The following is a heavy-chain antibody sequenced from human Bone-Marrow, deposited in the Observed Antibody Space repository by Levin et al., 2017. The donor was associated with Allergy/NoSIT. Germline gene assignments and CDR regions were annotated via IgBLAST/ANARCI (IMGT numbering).Heavy chain of an antibody. D-gene: IGHD3-9*01. CDR1: GFTFSSYW. V-gene: IGHV3-7*03. Sequence: GESLKISCAASGFTFSSYWMSWVRQAPGKGLEWVANIKQDGSEKYYVDSVKGRFTISRDNAKNSLYLQMNSLRAEDTAVYYCARAGYDILTGYDRPSDYFDYWGQGTLVTVSS. CDR2: IKQDGSEK. CDR3: ARAGYDILTGYDRPSDYFDY. J-gene: IGHJ4*02.